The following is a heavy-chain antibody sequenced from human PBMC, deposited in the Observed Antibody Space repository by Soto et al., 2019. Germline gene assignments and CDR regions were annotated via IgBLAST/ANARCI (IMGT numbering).Heavy chain of an antibody. Sequence: SETRSLTCAVSSGSISGSDWWSWVRQPPGKGLEWIGEIYPGGGTNYNLSLKSRVTISVDKSKNQFSLRLSSVTAADTAVYYCAISSWYSIDSWGQGTLVTVSS. CDR2: IYPGGGT. J-gene: IGHJ4*02. D-gene: IGHD6-13*01. V-gene: IGHV4-4*02. CDR3: AISSWYSIDS. CDR1: SGSISGSDW.